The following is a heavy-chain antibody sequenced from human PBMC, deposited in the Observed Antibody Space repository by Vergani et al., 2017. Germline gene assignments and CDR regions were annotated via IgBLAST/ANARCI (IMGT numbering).Heavy chain of an antibody. V-gene: IGHV1-2*02. J-gene: IGHJ3*02. CDR1: GYTFTYYY. Sequence: QVQLVQSGAEVKKPGASVKVSCKASGYTFTYYYINWVRQAPGQGLEWMGWFNPSTGDTKYAQHFQGGVTMTSDTSISTAYIELSRLRSDDTAVYYCARETLPCSSTSCYRASDAFDIWGQGTMVTVSS. D-gene: IGHD2-2*02. CDR3: ARETLPCSSTSCYRASDAFDI. CDR2: FNPSTGDT.